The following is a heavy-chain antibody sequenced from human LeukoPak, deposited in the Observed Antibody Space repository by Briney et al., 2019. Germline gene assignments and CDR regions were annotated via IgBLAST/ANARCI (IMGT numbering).Heavy chain of an antibody. CDR3: ARGGYDFWSGYYYLGANYYYYMDV. V-gene: IGHV3-11*04. CDR2: ISSSGSTI. Sequence: GGSLRLSCAASGFTFSDYYMSWIRQAPGKGLEWVSYISSSGSTIYYADSVKGRFTISRDNAKNSLYLQMNSLRAEDTAVYYCARGGYDFWSGYYYLGANYYYYMDVWGKGTTVTVSS. D-gene: IGHD3-3*01. J-gene: IGHJ6*03. CDR1: GFTFSDYY.